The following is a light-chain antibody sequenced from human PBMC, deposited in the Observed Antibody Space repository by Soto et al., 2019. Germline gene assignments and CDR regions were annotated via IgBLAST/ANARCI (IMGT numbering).Light chain of an antibody. CDR1: QSVSSSY. CDR2: GAS. J-gene: IGKJ3*01. Sequence: EIVLTQSPGTLSLSPGERATLSCRASQSVSSSYLAWYQQKPGQAPRLLIYGASSRATGIPDRFSDSGSGTDFTLTIIRLEPEDFAVYYCQQYGSSPRVTFGPGTKVDIK. V-gene: IGKV3-20*01. CDR3: QQYGSSPRVT.